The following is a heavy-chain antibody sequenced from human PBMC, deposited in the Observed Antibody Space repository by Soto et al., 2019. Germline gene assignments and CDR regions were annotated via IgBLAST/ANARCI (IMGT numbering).Heavy chain of an antibody. J-gene: IGHJ5*01. CDR2: INHSGST. CDR3: ARGVGGYSYGGLDS. V-gene: IGHV4-34*01. CDR1: GGSFSDHY. D-gene: IGHD5-18*01. Sequence: QVQLQQWGAGLLKPSETLSLTCAVYGGSFSDHYWSWIRQTPGKGLEWIGEINHSGSTNYNPSFKSRVTISGDTSTNQFSLYLSSVPAADTAVIYCARGVGGYSYGGLDSWGQGTLVTVSA.